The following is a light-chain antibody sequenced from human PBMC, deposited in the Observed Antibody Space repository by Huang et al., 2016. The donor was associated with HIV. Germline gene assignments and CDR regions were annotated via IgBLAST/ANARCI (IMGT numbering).Light chain of an antibody. CDR2: GAS. Sequence: ERVMTQSPATVSLSPGERATLSCRASLSVSTNLAWYQQRPGQAPRLLIYGASTRATGIPARFSGGGSGAEFTLTISSLQSEDSAVYYCQQYDNWPLTFGGGTKVQIK. CDR3: QQYDNWPLT. V-gene: IGKV3-15*01. CDR1: LSVSTN. J-gene: IGKJ4*01.